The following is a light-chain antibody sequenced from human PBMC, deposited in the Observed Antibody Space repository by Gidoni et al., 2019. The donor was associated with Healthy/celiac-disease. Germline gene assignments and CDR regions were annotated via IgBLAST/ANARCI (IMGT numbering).Light chain of an antibody. CDR1: QCVCNCY. V-gene: IGKV3-20*01. J-gene: IGKJ1*01. CDR2: GAS. Sequence: EIVLTQSPGTLSWSPGERSTLSCRASQCVCNCYLAWYQQKPGKAPRLLIYGASRRATGSPDRFSGSGSGTDFTLNISRLEPGDFAVYYCQQYDSSPWTFGQGTKVEIK. CDR3: QQYDSSPWT.